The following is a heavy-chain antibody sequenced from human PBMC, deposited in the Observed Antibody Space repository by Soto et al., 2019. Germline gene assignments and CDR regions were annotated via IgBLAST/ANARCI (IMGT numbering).Heavy chain of an antibody. CDR3: ARHVHCSSTSCYAHYYGMDV. Sequence: GESLKISCKGSGYSFSSYWIGWVLQMPGKGLEWMGIIYPGDSDTRYSPSFQGQVTISADKSISTAYLQWSSLKASDTAMYYCARHVHCSSTSCYAHYYGMDVWGQGTTVTVSS. V-gene: IGHV5-51*01. J-gene: IGHJ6*02. D-gene: IGHD2-2*01. CDR1: GYSFSSYW. CDR2: IYPGDSDT.